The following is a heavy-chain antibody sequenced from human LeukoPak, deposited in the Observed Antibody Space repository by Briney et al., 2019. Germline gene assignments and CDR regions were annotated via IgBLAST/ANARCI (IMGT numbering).Heavy chain of an antibody. J-gene: IGHJ6*02. V-gene: IGHV3-21*01. D-gene: IGHD3-9*01. CDR1: GFTFSSYS. Sequence: GGSLRLSCAASGFTFSSYSMNWVRQAPGKGLEWVSSISSSSSYIYYADSVKGRFTISRDNAKNTLHLQMNSLRAEDTAVYYCAKEVVLRYFDWLPGYYYYYGMDVWGQGTTVTVSS. CDR2: ISSSSSYI. CDR3: AKEVVLRYFDWLPGYYYYYGMDV.